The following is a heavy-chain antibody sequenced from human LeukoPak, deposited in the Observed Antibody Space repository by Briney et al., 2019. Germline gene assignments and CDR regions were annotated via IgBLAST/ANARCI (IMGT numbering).Heavy chain of an antibody. Sequence: ASVKVSCKASGYTFASYGISWVRQAPGQGLEWMGIINPSGGSTSYAQKFQGRVTMTRDTSTSTVYMELSSLRSEDTAVYYCARGGITMTPVGDYWGQGTLVTVSS. D-gene: IGHD3-22*01. CDR2: INPSGGST. J-gene: IGHJ4*02. CDR3: ARGGITMTPVGDY. V-gene: IGHV1-46*01. CDR1: GYTFASYG.